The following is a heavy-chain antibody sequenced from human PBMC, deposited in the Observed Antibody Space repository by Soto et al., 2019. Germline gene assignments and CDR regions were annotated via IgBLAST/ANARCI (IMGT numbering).Heavy chain of an antibody. CDR1: GLTFSSYA. V-gene: IGHV3-30-3*01. CDR3: ARSRGSYYYYGMDV. J-gene: IGHJ6*02. CDR2: ISYDGSNK. Sequence: PGGSLRHSCAASGLTFSSYAMRWVRQATGKGLEWVAVISYDGSNKYYADSVKGRFTISRDNSKNTLYLQMNSLRAEDTAVYYCARSRGSYYYYGMDVWGQGTTVTVSS. D-gene: IGHD3-16*01.